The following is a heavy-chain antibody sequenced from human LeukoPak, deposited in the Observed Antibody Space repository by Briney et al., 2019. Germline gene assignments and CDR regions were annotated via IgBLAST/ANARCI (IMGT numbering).Heavy chain of an antibody. CDR3: ARRGSRWYWYFDL. Sequence: SETLSLTCTVSGGSISSRTYYWGWIRQPPGKGLEWIGTMYYSGSTYQNPSLKSRVTISVDTSKNQFSLKLSSVTAADTAVYYCARRGSRWYWYFDLWGRGTLVTVSS. CDR2: MYYSGST. V-gene: IGHV4-39*01. J-gene: IGHJ2*01. CDR1: GGSISSRTYY. D-gene: IGHD6-13*01.